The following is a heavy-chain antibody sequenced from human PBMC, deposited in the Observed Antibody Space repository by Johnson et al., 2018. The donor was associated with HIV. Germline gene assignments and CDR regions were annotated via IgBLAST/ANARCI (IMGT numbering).Heavy chain of an antibody. CDR2: ISGGST. CDR3: TTDKGVAAAGGGSFGAFDI. Sequence: VQLVESRGVLVQPGGSLRLSCAASGFTVSSNEMSWVRQAPGKGLEWVSSISGGSTYYADSRKGRFTISRDNSKNTLYLQMNSLKTEDTAVYYCTTDKGVAAAGGGSFGAFDIWGQGTMVTVSS. D-gene: IGHD6-13*01. V-gene: IGHV3-38-3*01. J-gene: IGHJ3*02. CDR1: GFTVSSNE.